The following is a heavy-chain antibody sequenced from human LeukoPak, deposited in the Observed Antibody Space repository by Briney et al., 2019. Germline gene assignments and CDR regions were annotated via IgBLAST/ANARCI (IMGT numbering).Heavy chain of an antibody. Sequence: GGSVRLSCAASGFTFSSYSMNWVRQAPGKGLEWVSSISSSSSYIYYADSVKGRFTISRDNAKNSLYLQMNSLRAEDTAVYYCARERAYSGYEFDYWGQGTLVTVSS. CDR1: GFTFSSYS. J-gene: IGHJ4*02. D-gene: IGHD5-12*01. V-gene: IGHV3-21*01. CDR3: ARERAYSGYEFDY. CDR2: ISSSSSYI.